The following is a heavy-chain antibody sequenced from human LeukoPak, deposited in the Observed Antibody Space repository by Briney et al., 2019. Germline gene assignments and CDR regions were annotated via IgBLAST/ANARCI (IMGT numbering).Heavy chain of an antibody. V-gene: IGHV4-31*03. CDR3: ARSGPLWLGELVGNWFDP. J-gene: IGHJ5*02. CDR2: IYYSGST. D-gene: IGHD3-10*01. Sequence: SQTLSLTCTVSGGSISSGGYYWIWIPQHPGKGLECIGYIYYSGSTYYNPSLKSRVTISVDTSKNQFSLKLSSVTAADTAVYYCARSGPLWLGELVGNWFDPWGQGTLVTVSS. CDR1: GGSISSGGYY.